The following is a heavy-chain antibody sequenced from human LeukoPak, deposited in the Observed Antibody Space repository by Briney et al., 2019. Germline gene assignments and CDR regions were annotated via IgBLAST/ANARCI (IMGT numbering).Heavy chain of an antibody. CDR3: ARGIAARPHYFDY. D-gene: IGHD6-6*01. CDR2: INPNSGGT. J-gene: IGHJ4*02. CDR1: GYTFTGYY. Sequence: ASVKVSCKASGYTFTGYYMHWVRQAPGQGLEWMGWINPNSGGTNYAQKFQGRVTMTRDTSISTAYMELSRLRYDDTAVYYCARGIAARPHYFDYWGQGTLVTVSS. V-gene: IGHV1-2*02.